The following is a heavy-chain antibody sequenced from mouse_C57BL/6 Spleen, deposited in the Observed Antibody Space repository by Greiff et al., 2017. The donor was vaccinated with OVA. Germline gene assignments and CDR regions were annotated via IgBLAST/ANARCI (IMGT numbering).Heavy chain of an antibody. CDR3: ARGSSRYPLYWYFDV. CDR1: GFSLTSYG. Sequence: VQLQESGPGLVQPSQSLSITCTVSGFSLTSYGVHWVRQSPGKGLEWLGVIWRGGSTDYNADFLSSLSISKDKSKGQVFFKMDSLQADDTAIDYCARGSSRYPLYWYFDVWGTGTTVTVSS. D-gene: IGHD1-1*01. CDR2: IWRGGST. V-gene: IGHV2-2*01. J-gene: IGHJ1*03.